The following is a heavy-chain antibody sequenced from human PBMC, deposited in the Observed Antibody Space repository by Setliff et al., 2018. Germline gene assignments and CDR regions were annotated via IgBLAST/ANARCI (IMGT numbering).Heavy chain of an antibody. CDR1: GFTFNTYT. J-gene: IGHJ6*03. CDR3: ARAVAGNYYYYYYMDV. Sequence: GGSLRLSCSASGFTFNTYTMHWVRQAPGKGLEYVSSIGPNGGSTYYANSVKGRFTISRDNAKNSVYLQMSSLRAEDTAVYYCARAVAGNYYYYYYMDVWGKGTTVTVSS. CDR2: IGPNGGST. D-gene: IGHD6-19*01. V-gene: IGHV3-64*04.